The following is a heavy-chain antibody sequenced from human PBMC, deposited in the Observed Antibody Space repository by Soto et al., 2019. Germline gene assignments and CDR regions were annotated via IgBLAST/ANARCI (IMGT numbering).Heavy chain of an antibody. CDR1: GYSFTVYC. Sequence: VESVRISCQASGYSFTVYCIVWVLQMPGKGLEWVGIIYPGGDSDTRYSPSFQGQVTISADKSINTAYLQWSSLKASDTAMYYCATQLAKSKDAFDVWGLGTMVTVSS. CDR2: IYPGGDSDT. V-gene: IGHV5-51*01. J-gene: IGHJ3*01. D-gene: IGHD2-2*01. CDR3: ATQLAKSKDAFDV.